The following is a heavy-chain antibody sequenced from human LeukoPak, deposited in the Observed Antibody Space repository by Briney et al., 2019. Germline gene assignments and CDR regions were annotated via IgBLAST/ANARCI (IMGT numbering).Heavy chain of an antibody. CDR3: ARSKDILTGYCFDY. CDR1: GFTFSSYS. D-gene: IGHD3-9*01. V-gene: IGHV3-21*01. CDR2: ISSSSSYI. Sequence: GGSLRLSCAASGFTFSSYSMNWARQAPGKGLEWVSSISSSSSYIYYADSVKGRFTISRDNAKNSLYLQMNSLRAEHTAVYYCARSKDILTGYCFDYGGQGTLVTVSS. J-gene: IGHJ4*02.